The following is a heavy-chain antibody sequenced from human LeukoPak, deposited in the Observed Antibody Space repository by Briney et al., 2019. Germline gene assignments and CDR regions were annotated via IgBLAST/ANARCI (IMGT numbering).Heavy chain of an antibody. D-gene: IGHD6-19*01. CDR3: ARADLYSSGWCFDY. Sequence: PGGSLRLSCAASGFTFSSYAMSWVRQAPERGLEWVSAISGSGGSTYYADSVKGRFTISRDNYKNTLYLQMNSLRAEDTAVYYCARADLYSSGWCFDYWGQGTLVTVSS. J-gene: IGHJ4*02. V-gene: IGHV3-23*01. CDR1: GFTFSSYA. CDR2: ISGSGGST.